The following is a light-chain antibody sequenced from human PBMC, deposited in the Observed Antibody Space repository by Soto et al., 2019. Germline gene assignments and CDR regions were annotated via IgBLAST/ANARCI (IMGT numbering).Light chain of an antibody. V-gene: IGKV1-5*01. Sequence: DIDITQSPSSLSVSVGDRVTIPCRTSQNINAWLACYQQRPGQATKLLMYDASTVQSGVPSRFSGSGSGTEFTLTISSLQPDDSANYYCQHYSLYYPWTFGQGTKVDI. CDR2: DAS. CDR3: QHYSLYYPWT. CDR1: QNINAW. J-gene: IGKJ1*01.